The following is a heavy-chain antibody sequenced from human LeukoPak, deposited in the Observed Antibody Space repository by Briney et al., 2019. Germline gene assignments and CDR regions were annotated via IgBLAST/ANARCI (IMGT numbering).Heavy chain of an antibody. CDR2: ISGSGGST. CDR1: GFTFSSYA. V-gene: IGHV3-23*01. D-gene: IGHD3-3*01. Sequence: GGSLRLSCAASGFTFSSYAMSWVRQAPGKGLEWVSAISGSGGSTYYADSVKGRFTISRDNSKNTLYLQMNSLRAEDTAVYYCAKDGGVTYYDFWSGYSPFDYWGQGTLVTVSS. J-gene: IGHJ4*02. CDR3: AKDGGVTYYDFWSGYSPFDY.